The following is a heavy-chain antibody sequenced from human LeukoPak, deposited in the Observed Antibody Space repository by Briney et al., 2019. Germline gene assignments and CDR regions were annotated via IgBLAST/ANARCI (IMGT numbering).Heavy chain of an antibody. D-gene: IGHD3-22*01. V-gene: IGHV3-23*01. CDR2: ISDSGGST. CDR1: GITLSNYG. CDR3: AKRGVVIRVILVGFHKEAYYFDS. Sequence: GGSLRLSCAVSGITLSNYGISWVRQAPGKGLEWVAGISDSGGSTKYADSVKGRFTISRDSRKNTLYLHMNSLRAEDSAVYFCAKRGVVIRVILVGFHKEAYYFDSWGQGALVTVSS. J-gene: IGHJ4*02.